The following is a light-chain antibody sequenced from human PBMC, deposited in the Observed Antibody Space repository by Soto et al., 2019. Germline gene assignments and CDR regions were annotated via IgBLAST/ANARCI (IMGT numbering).Light chain of an antibody. CDR1: SSNIGSNT. J-gene: IGLJ1*01. Sequence: QSVLPQPHSASGTPGQRVNISCSGSSSNIGSNTVNWYQQLPGTAPKLLIYSNNQRPSGVPDRVSGSKSGTSASLAISGLQSEDEADYYCAAWDDSLLYVFGTGTKLTVL. CDR3: AAWDDSLLYV. V-gene: IGLV1-44*01. CDR2: SNN.